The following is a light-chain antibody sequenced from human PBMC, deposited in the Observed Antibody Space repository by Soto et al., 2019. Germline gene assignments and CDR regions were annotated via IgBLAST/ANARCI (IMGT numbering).Light chain of an antibody. V-gene: IGKV3-20*01. CDR2: GAS. CDR1: QTVAGRS. J-gene: IGKJ1*01. Sequence: EIVLTQSAATLSLSPGERATLSCRASQTVAGRSLAWFQQKPGQTPRVLIYGASTRAAGVPDRFSGSGSGTDFSLTINRLEPEDFAVYYCLQYVSSPWTFGQGTKVEV. CDR3: LQYVSSPWT.